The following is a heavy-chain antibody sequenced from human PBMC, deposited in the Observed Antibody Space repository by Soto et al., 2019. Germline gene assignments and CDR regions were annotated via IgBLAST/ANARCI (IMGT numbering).Heavy chain of an antibody. V-gene: IGHV4-59*01. CDR3: ASSGIVGREVNTWFDP. D-gene: IGHD3-22*01. CDR2: ISYRGST. Sequence: SETLSLTCTVSAGSITTSYWSWIRQPLGKALEWIGYISYRGSTNYNPSLKSRLTISIDTSESQISLKLTSMTTADTAVYYCASSGIVGREVNTWFDPWGQGTLVTVSS. J-gene: IGHJ5*02. CDR1: AGSITTSY.